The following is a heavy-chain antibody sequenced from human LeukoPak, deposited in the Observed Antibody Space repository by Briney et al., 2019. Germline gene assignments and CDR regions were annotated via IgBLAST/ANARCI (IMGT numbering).Heavy chain of an antibody. D-gene: IGHD3-10*01. CDR1: GFTFPSYW. CDR3: ARDLWFGSNDY. Sequence: GGSLRLSCAASGFTFPSYWMGWVRQAPGKGLEWVAVIWYDGSNKYYADSVKGRFTISRDNSKNTLYLQMNSLRAEDTAVYYCARDLWFGSNDYWGQGTLVTVSS. V-gene: IGHV3-33*08. CDR2: IWYDGSNK. J-gene: IGHJ4*02.